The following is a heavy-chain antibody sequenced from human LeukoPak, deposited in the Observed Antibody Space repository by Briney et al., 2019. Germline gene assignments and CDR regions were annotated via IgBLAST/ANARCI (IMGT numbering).Heavy chain of an antibody. J-gene: IGHJ6*03. V-gene: IGHV4-4*07. CDR3: ARDSLEQTAEPMDV. CDR2: IYTSGST. D-gene: IGHD1/OR15-1a*01. Sequence: LETLSLTCTVSGGSISSYYWSWIRQPAGKGLEWIGRIYTSGSTNYIPSLKSRVTMSVDTSKNQFSLKLSSVTAADTAVYYCARDSLEQTAEPMDVWGKGTTVTVSS. CDR1: GGSISSYY.